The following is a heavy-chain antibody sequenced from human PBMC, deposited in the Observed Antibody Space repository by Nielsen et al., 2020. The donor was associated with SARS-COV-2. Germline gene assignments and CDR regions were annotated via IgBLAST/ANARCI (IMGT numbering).Heavy chain of an antibody. D-gene: IGHD3-9*01. Sequence: ESLKISCTVSGGSISSSSYYWGWIRQPPGKGLEWIGSIYYSGSTYYNPSLKSRVTISVDTSKNQFSLKLSSVTAADTAVYYCARQERYYDILTGYQLDLGGDFDYWGQGTLVTVSS. CDR3: ARQERYYDILTGYQLDLGGDFDY. CDR1: GGSISSSSYY. CDR2: IYYSGST. J-gene: IGHJ4*02. V-gene: IGHV4-39*01.